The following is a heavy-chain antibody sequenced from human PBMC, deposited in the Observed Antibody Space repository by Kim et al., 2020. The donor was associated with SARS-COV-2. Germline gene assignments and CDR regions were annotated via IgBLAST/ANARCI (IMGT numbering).Heavy chain of an antibody. D-gene: IGHD2-2*02. Sequence: SQKYYVDSVKGRFTISRDNAKNSLYLQMNSLRVEDTAVYYCARGLTYPDYWGQGTLVTVSS. V-gene: IGHV3-7*01. J-gene: IGHJ4*02. CDR3: ARGLTYPDY. CDR2: SQK.